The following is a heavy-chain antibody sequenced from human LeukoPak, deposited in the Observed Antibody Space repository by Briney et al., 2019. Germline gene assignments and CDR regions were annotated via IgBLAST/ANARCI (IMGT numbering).Heavy chain of an antibody. CDR3: ARARPASFWSGYYTAPYFDY. Sequence: SETLSLTCTVSGGSISSYYWSWIRQPAGKGLEWIGRIYTSGSTNYNPSLKSRVTMSVDTSKNQFSLKLSSVTAADTAVYYCARARPASFWSGYYTAPYFDYWGQGTLVTVSS. D-gene: IGHD3-3*01. CDR1: GGSISSYY. CDR2: IYTSGST. J-gene: IGHJ4*02. V-gene: IGHV4-4*07.